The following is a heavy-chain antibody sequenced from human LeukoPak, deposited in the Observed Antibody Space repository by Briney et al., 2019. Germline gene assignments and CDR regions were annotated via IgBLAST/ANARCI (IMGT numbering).Heavy chain of an antibody. CDR1: GYSFTSYW. J-gene: IGHJ6*03. CDR3: ARRVPTLDYDFWSGSMDI. Sequence: GESLKISCKGSGYSFTSYWIGWVRQIPGKGLGWMGIIYHGDSDTRYSPSFQGQVTISADKSISTAYLQWSSLKASDTAMYYCARRVPTLDYDFWSGSMDIWGKGTTVTVSS. D-gene: IGHD3-3*01. CDR2: IYHGDSDT. V-gene: IGHV5-51*01.